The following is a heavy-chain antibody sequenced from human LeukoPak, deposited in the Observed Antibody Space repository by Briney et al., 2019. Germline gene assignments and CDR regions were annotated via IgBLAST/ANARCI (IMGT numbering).Heavy chain of an antibody. CDR2: INHSGST. D-gene: IGHD3-10*01. J-gene: IGHJ4*02. Sequence: PSETLSLTCAVYGGSFSGYYWSWIRQPPGKGLEWIGEINHSGSTNYNPSLKSRVTISVDTSKNQFSLKLSSVTAADTAVYYCARGTWFVSYFDYWGQGTLVTVSS. CDR1: GGSFSGYY. CDR3: ARGTWFVSYFDY. V-gene: IGHV4-34*01.